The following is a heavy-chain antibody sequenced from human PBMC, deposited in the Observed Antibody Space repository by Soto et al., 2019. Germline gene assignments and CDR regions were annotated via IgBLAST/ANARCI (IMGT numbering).Heavy chain of an antibody. V-gene: IGHV5-51*01. Sequence: PGESLKISCQGSGYIFASNWIGWVRQMPGKGLEWMGIIYPGDSDTRYSPSFQGQVTISADKSISTAYLQWSSLRASDTAMYHCAKLVTSMATAWGAFDIWGQGTMVTVSS. J-gene: IGHJ3*02. D-gene: IGHD1-1*01. CDR2: IYPGDSDT. CDR3: AKLVTSMATAWGAFDI. CDR1: GYIFASNW.